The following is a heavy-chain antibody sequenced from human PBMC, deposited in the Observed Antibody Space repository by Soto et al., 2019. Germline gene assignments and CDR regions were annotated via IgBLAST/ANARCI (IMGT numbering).Heavy chain of an antibody. D-gene: IGHD6-6*01. J-gene: IGHJ4*02. CDR3: AKRSSSSTFDY. CDR2: ISGSDDST. Sequence: EVPLLESGGGLVQPGESLRLSCAASGFTFSSYAMSWVRQAPGKGLEWVSVISGSDDSTYYADSVKGRFTISRDNSKNTQYLQMNSLRAEDTAVYYCAKRSSSSTFDYWGQGTLVTVSS. CDR1: GFTFSSYA. V-gene: IGHV3-23*01.